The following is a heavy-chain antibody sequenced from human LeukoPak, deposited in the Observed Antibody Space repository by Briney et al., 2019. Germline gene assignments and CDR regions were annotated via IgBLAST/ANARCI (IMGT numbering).Heavy chain of an antibody. D-gene: IGHD2-2*01. Sequence: AGGSLRLSCAASGFTFSDYAMHWVRQAPGKGLEYVSAISHNGGSTYYAHSVKGRFTISRDNSKNTLYLQLGSLRDEDMAVYYCARERRFCTSTSCYCFFDYWGQGTLVTVSS. J-gene: IGHJ4*02. CDR2: ISHNGGST. V-gene: IGHV3-64*01. CDR3: ARERRFCTSTSCYCFFDY. CDR1: GFTFSDYA.